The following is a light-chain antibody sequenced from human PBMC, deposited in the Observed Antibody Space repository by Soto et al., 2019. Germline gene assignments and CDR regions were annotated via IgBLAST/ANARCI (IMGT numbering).Light chain of an antibody. Sequence: QSLLAQPPPPAGSSGQPVPISCPWNRSEFGGYNYVSWYQQHPGKAPKLMIYEVTKRPSGVPDRFSGSKSGNTASLTVSGLQAEDEADYHCSSYAGSNNFYVFGTGTKVTVL. J-gene: IGLJ1*01. V-gene: IGLV2-8*01. CDR1: RSEFGGYNY. CDR3: SSYAGSNNFYV. CDR2: EVT.